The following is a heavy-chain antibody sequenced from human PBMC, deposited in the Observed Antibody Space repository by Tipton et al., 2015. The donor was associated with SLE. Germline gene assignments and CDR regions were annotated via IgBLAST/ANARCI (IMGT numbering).Heavy chain of an antibody. CDR3: ARSASSNLHYMDV. CDR2: ISHSGNA. CDR1: GYSISSGHF. V-gene: IGHV4-38-2*01. D-gene: IGHD2-15*01. J-gene: IGHJ6*03. Sequence: TLSLTCAVSGYSISSGHFWGWIRQTPGEGLEWLGSISHSGNAYYNPSLKSRVSMSIDTSKNQVFLRLSSVTAADTALYYCARSASSNLHYMDVWGKGTTVTISS.